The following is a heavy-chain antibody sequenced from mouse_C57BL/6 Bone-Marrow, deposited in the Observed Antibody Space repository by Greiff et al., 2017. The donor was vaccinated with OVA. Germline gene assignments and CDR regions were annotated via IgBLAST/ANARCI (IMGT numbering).Heavy chain of an antibody. J-gene: IGHJ1*03. Sequence: VQLQQSGAELARPGASVTLSCKASGYTFTSYGISWVKQRTGQGLEWIGEIYPRSGNTYYNEKFKGKATLTADKSSSTAYMELRSLTSEDSAVYFCAREELGWYFDVWGTGTTVTVSS. CDR3: AREELGWYFDV. D-gene: IGHD4-1*01. V-gene: IGHV1-81*01. CDR2: IYPRSGNT. CDR1: GYTFTSYG.